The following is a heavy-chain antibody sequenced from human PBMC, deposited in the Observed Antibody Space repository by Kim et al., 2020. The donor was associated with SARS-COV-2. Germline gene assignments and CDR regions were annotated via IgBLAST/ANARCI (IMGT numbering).Heavy chain of an antibody. D-gene: IGHD3-10*01. J-gene: IGHJ5*02. V-gene: IGHV4-59*01. CDR3: ARAQEVYYYGSGSGWFDP. Sequence: KSRVTITVDTSKNRFSLKLSSVTAADTAVYYCARAQEVYYYGSGSGWFDPWGQGTLVTVSS.